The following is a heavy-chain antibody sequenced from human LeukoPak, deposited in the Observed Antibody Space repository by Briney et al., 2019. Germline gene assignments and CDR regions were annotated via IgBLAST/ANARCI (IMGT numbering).Heavy chain of an antibody. Sequence: PGGSLRLSCAASGFTFSSYEMNWVRQAPGKGLEWLSFISSSGSIIYYADSMKGRFTISRDNAKNSLYLQMNSLRAEDTAVYYCARGQYTSDWYYFDYWGQGTPVTVSS. J-gene: IGHJ4*02. CDR3: ARGQYTSDWYYFDY. CDR2: ISSSGSII. V-gene: IGHV3-48*03. CDR1: GFTFSSYE. D-gene: IGHD6-19*01.